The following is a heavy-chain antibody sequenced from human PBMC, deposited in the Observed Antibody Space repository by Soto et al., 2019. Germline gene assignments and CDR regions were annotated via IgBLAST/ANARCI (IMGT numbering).Heavy chain of an antibody. CDR1: GGTFSSYA. Sequence: GASVKVSCKASGGTFSSYAISWVRQAPGQGLEWMGGIIPIFGTANYAQKFQGRVTITADESTSTAYMELSSLRSEDTAVYYCGYSSSSADYYYGMDVWGQGTTVTVSS. CDR3: GYSSSSADYYYGMDV. CDR2: IIPIFGTA. V-gene: IGHV1-69*13. D-gene: IGHD6-6*01. J-gene: IGHJ6*02.